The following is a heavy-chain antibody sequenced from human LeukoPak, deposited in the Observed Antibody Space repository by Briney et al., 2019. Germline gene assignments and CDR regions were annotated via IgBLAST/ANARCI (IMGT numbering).Heavy chain of an antibody. J-gene: IGHJ4*02. Sequence: SETLSLTCAVYGGSFSGYYWSWIRQPPGKGLEWIGEINHSGSTNYNPSLKSRVTISVDTTKNQFSLKLSSVTAADSAVYYCARSVADYWGQGTLVTVSS. V-gene: IGHV4-34*01. CDR3: ARSVADY. CDR1: GGSFSGYY. CDR2: INHSGST.